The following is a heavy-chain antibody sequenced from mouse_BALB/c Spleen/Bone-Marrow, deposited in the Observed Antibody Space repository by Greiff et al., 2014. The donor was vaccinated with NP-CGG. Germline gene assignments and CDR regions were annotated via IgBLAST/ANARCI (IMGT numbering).Heavy chain of an antibody. V-gene: IGHV1-14*01. CDR1: GYTFTSYD. D-gene: IGHD2-10*02. Sequence: EVKLQESGPEPVKPGASVKMSCKASGYTFTSYDMHWVKQKPGQGLEWIGYIHPYNDGTKYNERFKGKATLTSDKSSSTAYMELSSLTSEDSAVYYCARTILGYYFDYWGQGTTLTVSS. J-gene: IGHJ2*01. CDR3: ARTILGYYFDY. CDR2: IHPYNDGT.